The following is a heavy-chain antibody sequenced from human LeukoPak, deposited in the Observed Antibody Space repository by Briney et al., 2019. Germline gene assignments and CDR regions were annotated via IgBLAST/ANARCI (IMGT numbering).Heavy chain of an antibody. V-gene: IGHV4-61*08. J-gene: IGHJ5*02. D-gene: IGHD2-2*02. CDR1: GGSISSGGYS. CDR3: ARSQYQLLYSP. Sequence: PSETLSLTCAVSGGSISSGGYSWSWIRQPPGKGLEWIGYIYYSGSTNYNPSLKSRVTISVDTSKNQFSLKLSSVTAADTAVYYCARSQYQLLYSPWGQGTLVTVSS. CDR2: IYYSGST.